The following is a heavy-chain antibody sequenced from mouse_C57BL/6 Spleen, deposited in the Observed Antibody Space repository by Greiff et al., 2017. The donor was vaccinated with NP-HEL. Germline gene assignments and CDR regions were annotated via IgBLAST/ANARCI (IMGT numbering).Heavy chain of an antibody. CDR1: GYTFTDYY. CDR3: ARGLLWSAY. D-gene: IGHD3-1*01. Sequence: EVQLQQSGPELVKPGASVKISCKASGYTFTDYYMNWVKQSHGKSLEWIGDINPNNGGTSYNQKFKGKATLTVDKSSSTAYMELRSLTSEDSAVYYCARGLLWSAYWGQGTLVTVSA. V-gene: IGHV1-26*01. CDR2: INPNNGGT. J-gene: IGHJ3*01.